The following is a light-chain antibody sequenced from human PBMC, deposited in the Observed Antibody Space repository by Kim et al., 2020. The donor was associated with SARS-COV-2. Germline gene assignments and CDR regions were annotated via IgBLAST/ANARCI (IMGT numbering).Light chain of an antibody. CDR2: EVS. V-gene: IGLV2-8*01. Sequence: GQSVTISCTGTSNDVGGYNYVSWYQQHPGKAPKLMIYEVSKRPSGVPDRFSGSKSGNTASLTVSGLQAEDEADYYCSSYAGSNNLVFGGGTQLTVL. CDR1: SNDVGGYNY. CDR3: SSYAGSNNLV. J-gene: IGLJ2*01.